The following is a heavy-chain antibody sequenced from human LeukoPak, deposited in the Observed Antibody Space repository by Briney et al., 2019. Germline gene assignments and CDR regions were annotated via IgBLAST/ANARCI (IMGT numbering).Heavy chain of an antibody. CDR1: GFTFSTYS. Sequence: GGSLRLSCTASGFTFSTYSMNWVRQAPGKGLEWVSSISSSSTYIYYADSVKGRCSISRDNAKNSLYLQINSPRAEDTAVYYCARDCSGGSCYAIGQFDYWGQGTLVTVSS. V-gene: IGHV3-21*01. D-gene: IGHD2-15*01. CDR2: ISSSSTYI. CDR3: ARDCSGGSCYAIGQFDY. J-gene: IGHJ4*02.